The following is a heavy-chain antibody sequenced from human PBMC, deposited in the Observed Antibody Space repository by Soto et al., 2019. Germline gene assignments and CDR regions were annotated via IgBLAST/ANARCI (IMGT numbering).Heavy chain of an antibody. CDR2: ISAYNGNT. D-gene: IGHD4-17*01. J-gene: IGHJ6*02. CDR3: AIDGDYGTYYHYGMDV. V-gene: IGHV1-18*01. Sequence: ASVKVSCKASGYTFTSYGISWVRQAPGQGLEWMGWISAYNGNTNYAQKLQGRVTMTTDTSTSTAYMELRSLRSDDTAVYYCAIDGDYGTYYHYGMDVWGQGTTVTVSS. CDR1: GYTFTSYG.